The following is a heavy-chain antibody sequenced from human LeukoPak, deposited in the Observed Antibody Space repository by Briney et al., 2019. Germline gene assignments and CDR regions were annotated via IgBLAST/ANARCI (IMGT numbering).Heavy chain of an antibody. V-gene: IGHV3-64*01. D-gene: IGHD4-17*01. CDR3: ARRSKHDYGHFSLDY. J-gene: IGHJ4*02. CDR2: ISSNGGST. Sequence: GGSLRLSCAASGFTFSSYAMHWVRQAPGKGLEYVSAISSNGGSTYYANSVKGRFTISRENAKNSLYLQMNSLRAGDTAVYYCARRSKHDYGHFSLDYWGQGTLVTVSS. CDR1: GFTFSSYA.